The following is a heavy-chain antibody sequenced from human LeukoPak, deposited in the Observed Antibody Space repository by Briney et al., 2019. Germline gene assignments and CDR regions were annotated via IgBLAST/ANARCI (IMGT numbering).Heavy chain of an antibody. V-gene: IGHV4-34*01. CDR3: ARRGYCSSTSCPTGDY. D-gene: IGHD2-2*01. CDR2: INHSGGT. J-gene: IGHJ4*02. Sequence: SETLSLTCAVYGGSFSGYYWSWIRQPPGKGLEWIGEINHSGGTNYNPSLKSRVTISVDTSKNQFSLKLRSVTAADTAVYYCARRGYCSSTSCPTGDYWGQGTLVTVSS. CDR1: GGSFSGYY.